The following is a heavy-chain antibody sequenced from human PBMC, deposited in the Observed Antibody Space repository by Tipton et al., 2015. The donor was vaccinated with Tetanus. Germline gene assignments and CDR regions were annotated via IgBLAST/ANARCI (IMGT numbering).Heavy chain of an antibody. CDR3: ARANYDSFKKGPFDS. V-gene: IGHV4-61*08. CDR2: VSYSGRT. J-gene: IGHJ4*02. CDR1: GGSVRSGDYS. Sequence: TLSLTCTVSGGSVRSGDYSWNWIRQPPGKGLEWLAYVSYSGRTNSNYSLKSRITMTRDTSRNQFSLTLTSVTAADTAVYYCARANYDSFKKGPFDSWGQGSLVIVSS. D-gene: IGHD3-3*01.